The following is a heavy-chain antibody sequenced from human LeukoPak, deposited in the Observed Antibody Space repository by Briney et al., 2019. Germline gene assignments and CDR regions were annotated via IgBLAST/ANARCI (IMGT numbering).Heavy chain of an antibody. Sequence: SETLSLTCTGSGGSISSYYWSWIRQPPGKGLEWIGSIYYSGSTYYNPSLKSRVTISVDTSKNQFSLKLSSVTAADTAVYYCARGSYGYIDQWGQGLLVTVSS. CDR3: ARGSYGYIDQ. CDR1: GGSISSYY. CDR2: IYYSGST. D-gene: IGHD3-16*01. J-gene: IGHJ4*02. V-gene: IGHV4-59*12.